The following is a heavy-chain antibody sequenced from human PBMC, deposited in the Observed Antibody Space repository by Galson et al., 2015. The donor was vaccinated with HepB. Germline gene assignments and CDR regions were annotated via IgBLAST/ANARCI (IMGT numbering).Heavy chain of an antibody. CDR3: AKGTPYGSGNKGGWFDP. D-gene: IGHD3-10*01. CDR1: GFTFDDYA. Sequence: SLRLSCAASGFTFDDYAMHWVRQAPGKGLEWVPGISWNSGSIGYADSVKGRFTISRDNAKNSLYLQMNSLRAEDTALYYCAKGTPYGSGNKGGWFDPWGQGTLVTVSS. J-gene: IGHJ5*02. CDR2: ISWNSGSI. V-gene: IGHV3-9*01.